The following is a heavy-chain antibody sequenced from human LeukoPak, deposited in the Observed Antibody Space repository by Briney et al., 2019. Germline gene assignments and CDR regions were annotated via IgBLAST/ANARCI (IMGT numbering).Heavy chain of an antibody. V-gene: IGHV3-74*01. CDR1: GFTFSSYW. Sequence: GGSLRLSCAASGFTFSSYWMYWVRQTPGKGLIYISRINNDGSSANYADPVRGRFTISRDNSKNTLYLQMNSLRAEDTAVYYCAKGGGNARHYYYYYYMDVWGKGTTVTISS. CDR2: INNDGSSA. J-gene: IGHJ6*03. CDR3: AKGGGNARHYYYYYYMDV. D-gene: IGHD4-23*01.